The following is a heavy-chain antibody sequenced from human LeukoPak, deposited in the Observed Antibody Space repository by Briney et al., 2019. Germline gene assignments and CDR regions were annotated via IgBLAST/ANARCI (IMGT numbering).Heavy chain of an antibody. CDR1: GFTFSSYW. V-gene: IGHV3-74*01. J-gene: IGHJ6*02. CDR2: INGDGSST. D-gene: IGHD3-22*01. Sequence: GGSLRLSCAASGFTFSSYWMHWVRQAPGKGLVWVSRINGDGSSTSYADSVKGRFTISRDNAKNTLYLQMNSLRAEDTAVYYCARAPLNYYDSSVYYGMDVWGQGTTVTVSS. CDR3: ARAPLNYYDSSVYYGMDV.